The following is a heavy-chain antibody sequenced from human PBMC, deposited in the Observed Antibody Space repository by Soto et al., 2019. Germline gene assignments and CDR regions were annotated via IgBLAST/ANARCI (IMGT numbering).Heavy chain of an antibody. CDR1: GDSISTVDYF. J-gene: IGHJ5*01. V-gene: IGHV4-30-4*01. Sequence: KTSETLSLTCSVSGDSISTVDYFWAWVRQPPGQALEYIGYIYKSATTYYNPSFESRVAISLDTSKSQFSLNVTSLTAADTAVYFCARGRYCLTGRCFPNWFDSWAQGTLVTVSS. CDR2: IYKSATT. D-gene: IGHD2-15*01. CDR3: ARGRYCLTGRCFPNWFDS.